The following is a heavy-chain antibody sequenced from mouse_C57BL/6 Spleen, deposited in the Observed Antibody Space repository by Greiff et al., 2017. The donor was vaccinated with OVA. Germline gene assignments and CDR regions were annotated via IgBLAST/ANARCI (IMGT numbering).Heavy chain of an antibody. CDR1: GYTFTDYE. Sequence: VQLQQSGAELVRPGASVTLSCKASGYTFTDYEMHWVKQTPVHGLEWIGAIDPETGGTAYNQKFKGKAILTADKSSSTAYMELRSLTSEDSAVYYCTREETGTYFDDWGQGTTLTVSS. CDR3: TREETGTYFDD. V-gene: IGHV1-15*01. D-gene: IGHD4-1*01. CDR2: IDPETGGT. J-gene: IGHJ2*01.